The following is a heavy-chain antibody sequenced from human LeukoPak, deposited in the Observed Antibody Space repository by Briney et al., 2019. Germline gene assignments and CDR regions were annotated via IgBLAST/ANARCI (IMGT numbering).Heavy chain of an antibody. Sequence: GGSLRLSCAASGFTFSSYWMSWVRQAPGKGLEWVANIKQDGSEKQYVDSLKGRVTISRDNAKNSLYLEMNSLRAEDTAVYYCARASSGGFHDWGQGTLVTVSS. V-gene: IGHV3-7*01. CDR2: IKQDGSEK. CDR3: ARASSGGFHD. CDR1: GFTFSSYW. J-gene: IGHJ4*02. D-gene: IGHD6-19*01.